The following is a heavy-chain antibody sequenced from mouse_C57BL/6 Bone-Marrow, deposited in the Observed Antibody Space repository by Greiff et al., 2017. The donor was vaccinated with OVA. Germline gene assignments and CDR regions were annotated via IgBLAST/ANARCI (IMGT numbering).Heavy chain of an antibody. V-gene: IGHV14-4*01. CDR3: TWGLAWFAY. D-gene: IGHD3-1*01. CDR2: IDPENGDT. J-gene: IGHJ3*01. Sequence: EVHLVESGAELVRPGASVKLSCTASGFNIKDDYMHWVKQRPEQGLEWIGWIDPENGDTEYASKFQGQATITADTSSNTAYLQLSSLTSEDTAVYYCTWGLAWFAYWGQGTLVTVSA. CDR1: GFNIKDDY.